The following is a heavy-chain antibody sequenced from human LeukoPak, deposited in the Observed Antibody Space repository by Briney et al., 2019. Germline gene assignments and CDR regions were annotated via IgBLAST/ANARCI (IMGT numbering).Heavy chain of an antibody. J-gene: IGHJ6*02. CDR1: GFTFSSYA. CDR3: ARESQYYDFWSGYYSIGGYYGMDV. CDR2: ISDGST. Sequence: PGGSLRLSCAASGFTFSSYAMSWVRQAPGKGLEWVSGISDGSTYYADSVKGRFTISRDNSKNTLYLQMNSLRAEDTAVYYCARESQYYDFWSGYYSIGGYYGMDVWGQGTTVTVSS. D-gene: IGHD3-3*01. V-gene: IGHV3-23*01.